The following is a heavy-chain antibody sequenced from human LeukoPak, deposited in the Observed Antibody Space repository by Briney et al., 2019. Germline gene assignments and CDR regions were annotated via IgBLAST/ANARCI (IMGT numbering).Heavy chain of an antibody. CDR2: IHYSGST. CDR3: ARTTEGYCRGRSCYSYYYYMDV. V-gene: IGHV4-59*01. J-gene: IGHJ6*03. CDR1: GGSISSYY. Sequence: SETLSLTCTVSGGSISSYYWSWIRQPPGKGLEWIGYIHYSGSTSYNPTLKSRVTISVDTSKNQFSLKLSSVTAADTAVYYCARTTEGYCRGRSCYSYYYYMDVWGKGTTVTVSS. D-gene: IGHD2-15*01.